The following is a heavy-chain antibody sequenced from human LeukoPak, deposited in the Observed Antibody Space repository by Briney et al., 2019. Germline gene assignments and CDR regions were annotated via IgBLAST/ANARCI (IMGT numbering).Heavy chain of an antibody. CDR1: GFTFSSYA. D-gene: IGHD5-12*01. J-gene: IGHJ4*02. Sequence: PGGSLRLSCAASGFTFSSYAMSWVRQAPGKGLEWVSAISGSGGSTYYADSVKGRFTISRDNSKNRLYLQMNSLRAEDTAVYYCAKDFLGGYVFEPDYWGQGTLVTVSS. CDR3: AKDFLGGYVFEPDY. CDR2: ISGSGGST. V-gene: IGHV3-23*01.